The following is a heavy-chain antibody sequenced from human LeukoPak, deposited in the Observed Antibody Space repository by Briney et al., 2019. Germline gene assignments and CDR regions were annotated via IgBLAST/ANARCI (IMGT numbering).Heavy chain of an antibody. CDR3: ARGSTSDWPLDH. CDR1: GYTFSDYA. V-gene: IGHV1-3*01. Sequence: GASVTVSCTASGYTFSDYAMHWVRQAPGQRFEWMGWIDAGNGDTRYSQKFQGRVTITRDTSASTAYIELRSLRYEDTAMYYCARGSTSDWPLDHWGQETLVTISS. J-gene: IGHJ4*02. CDR2: IDAGNGDT. D-gene: IGHD2-2*01.